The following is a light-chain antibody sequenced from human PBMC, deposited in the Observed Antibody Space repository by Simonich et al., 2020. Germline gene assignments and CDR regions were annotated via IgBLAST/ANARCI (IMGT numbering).Light chain of an antibody. Sequence: AIRMTKSPSSLSASTGDRVTITCRASQGISSYLAWYQHKPGKAPKLLIYAASTLQSGVPSRFSGSGSGTDSTLTISCLQSEDFATYYCQQYYSYPRTFGQGTKLEIK. CDR2: AAS. J-gene: IGKJ2*01. CDR1: QGISSY. CDR3: QQYYSYPRT. V-gene: IGKV1-8*01.